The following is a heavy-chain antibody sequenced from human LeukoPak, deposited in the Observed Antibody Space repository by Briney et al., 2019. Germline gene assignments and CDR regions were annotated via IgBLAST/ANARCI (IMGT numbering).Heavy chain of an antibody. Sequence: GGSLRLSCAASGFTFSNYGMHWVRQAPGKGLEWVAVMSYDGSNKYYADSVKGRFTISGDDSKNTLYLQMSSLRVEDTAFYYCARDFCSGGNCYVDSWGQGTLVTVSS. J-gene: IGHJ4*02. CDR2: MSYDGSNK. CDR1: GFTFSNYG. V-gene: IGHV3-30*03. D-gene: IGHD2-15*01. CDR3: ARDFCSGGNCYVDS.